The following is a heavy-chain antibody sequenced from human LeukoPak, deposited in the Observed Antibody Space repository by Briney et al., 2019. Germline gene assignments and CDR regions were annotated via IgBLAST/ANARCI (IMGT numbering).Heavy chain of an antibody. J-gene: IGHJ4*02. CDR3: AKSYMVRGVIEYFDY. Sequence: GGSLRLSCAASGFTFSSYAMSWVRQAPGKGLEWVSAISGSGGSTYYADSVKGRFTISRDNSKNTLYLQMNSLRAEDTAVYYCAKSYMVRGVIEYFDYWGQGTLVTVSS. D-gene: IGHD3-10*01. V-gene: IGHV3-23*01. CDR2: ISGSGGST. CDR1: GFTFSSYA.